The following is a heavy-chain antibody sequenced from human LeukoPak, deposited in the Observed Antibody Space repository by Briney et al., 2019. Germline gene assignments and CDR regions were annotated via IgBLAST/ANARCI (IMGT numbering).Heavy chain of an antibody. CDR2: IKSKIDGGTT. J-gene: IGHJ4*02. Sequence: PGGSLRLSCAASGFTFSSYSMNWVRQAPGKGLEWVGRIKSKIDGGTTDYAAPVRGRFTISRDESKNTLYLQMSRLKTEDTAVYYCTTVKFGELSSHFDYWGQGTLVTASS. CDR1: GFTFSSYS. D-gene: IGHD3-10*01. V-gene: IGHV3-15*01. CDR3: TTVKFGELSSHFDY.